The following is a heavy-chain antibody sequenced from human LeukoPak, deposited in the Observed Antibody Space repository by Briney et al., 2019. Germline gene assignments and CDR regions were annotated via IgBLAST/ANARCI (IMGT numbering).Heavy chain of an antibody. J-gene: IGHJ4*02. CDR1: GLTFSNFP. CDR2: VQDDGATT. V-gene: IGHV3-30*02. Sequence: GGSLRLSCAASGLTFSNFPMHWVRQAPGKGLEWVALVQDDGATTNYADSVRGRFTISRDNSKSTVYLQMNSLKPDDTAVYYCATQSITLVVVISPFDYWGQGTLVTVSS. D-gene: IGHD3-22*01. CDR3: ATQSITLVVVISPFDY.